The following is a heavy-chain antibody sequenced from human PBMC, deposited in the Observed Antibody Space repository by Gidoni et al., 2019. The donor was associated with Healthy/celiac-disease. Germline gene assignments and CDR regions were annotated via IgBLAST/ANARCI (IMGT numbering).Heavy chain of an antibody. CDR3: ARGPKPVPAAKLHYFDY. CDR2: INHSGST. D-gene: IGHD2-2*01. J-gene: IGHJ4*02. CDR1: GGSFSGYY. V-gene: IGHV4-34*01. Sequence: QVQLQQWGAGLLKPSETLSLTCAVYGGSFSGYYWSWIRQPPGKGLEWIGEINHSGSTNYNPSLKSRVTISVDTSKNQFSLKLSSVTAADTAVYYCARGPKPVPAAKLHYFDYWGQGTLVTVSS.